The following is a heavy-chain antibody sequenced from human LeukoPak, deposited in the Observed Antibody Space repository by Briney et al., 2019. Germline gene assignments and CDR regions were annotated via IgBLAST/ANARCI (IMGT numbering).Heavy chain of an antibody. V-gene: IGHV1-18*01. CDR2: ISGYNGNT. CDR1: GYTFASYA. J-gene: IGHJ5*02. D-gene: IGHD2-2*01. CDR3: ARQIVVVPKNWFDP. Sequence: ASVKVSCKASGYTFASYAITWVRQAPGQGLEWMGWISGYNGNTNYAQKFQGRVTMTTDTSTSTAYMELRSLRSDDTAVCYCARQIVVVPKNWFDPWGQGTLVTVSS.